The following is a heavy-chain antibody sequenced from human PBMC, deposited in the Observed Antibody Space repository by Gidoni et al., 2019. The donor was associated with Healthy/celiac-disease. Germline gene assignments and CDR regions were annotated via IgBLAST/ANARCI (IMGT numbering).Heavy chain of an antibody. J-gene: IGHJ4*02. CDR3: ARGPGYCSGGSCYGAFDY. CDR2: ISYDGSNK. Sequence: QVQLVESGGGVVQPGRSLRLSCSASRLTFSHYARHWVRQAPGKGLEWVAVISYDGSNKYYADSVKGRFTISRDNSKNTLYLQMNSLRAEDMAVYYCARGPGYCSGGSCYGAFDYWGQGTLVTVSS. CDR1: RLTFSHYA. D-gene: IGHD2-15*01. V-gene: IGHV3-30-3*01.